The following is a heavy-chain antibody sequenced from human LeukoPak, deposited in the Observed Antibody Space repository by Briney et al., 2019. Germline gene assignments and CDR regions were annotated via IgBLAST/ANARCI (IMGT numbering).Heavy chain of an antibody. CDR2: INPGNGDT. Sequence: GASVKVSCKASGYTFTGYYMHWVRQAPGQRLEWLGWINPGNGDTKYSQNFQGRVTVTSDTSAATAYVELNSLTSEDMAVYYCARERWHCRVNCYSVYYYALDVWGQGTTVTVSS. D-gene: IGHD2-15*01. CDR1: GYTFTGYY. CDR3: ARERWHCRVNCYSVYYYALDV. J-gene: IGHJ6*02. V-gene: IGHV1-3*01.